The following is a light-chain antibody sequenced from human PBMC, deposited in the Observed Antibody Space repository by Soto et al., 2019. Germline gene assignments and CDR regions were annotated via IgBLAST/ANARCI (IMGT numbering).Light chain of an antibody. V-gene: IGLV2-23*01. J-gene: IGLJ1*01. CDR2: EGS. Sequence: QSFLTQPASVSGSPGQSITISCTGTSSDVGSGSHNLVSWYQQRPGKVPKLMIYEGSKRPSGVSNRFSGSKSGYTASLTISGLQAEDEADYFCCSYAGSFTYVFGTGTKVTVL. CDR3: CSYAGSFTYV. CDR1: SSDVGSGSHNL.